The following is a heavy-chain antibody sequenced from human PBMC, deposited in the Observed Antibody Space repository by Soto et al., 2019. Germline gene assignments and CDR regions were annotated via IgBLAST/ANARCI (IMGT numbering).Heavy chain of an antibody. J-gene: IGHJ4*02. Sequence: EVQVVESGGGLVQPGGSLRLSCEGSGLTFSNYWMHWVRQAPGKGLVWVSRITGDGSDIRYADSVRGRFTVSRDNAKNTVDLQMNSLRVEDTAVYYCAAHRRGWQEDYWGQGTLVTVSS. CDR2: ITGDGSDI. CDR1: GLTFSNYW. D-gene: IGHD6-19*01. CDR3: AAHRRGWQEDY. V-gene: IGHV3-74*01.